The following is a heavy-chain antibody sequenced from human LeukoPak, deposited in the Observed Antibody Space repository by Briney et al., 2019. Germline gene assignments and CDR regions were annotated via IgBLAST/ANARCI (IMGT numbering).Heavy chain of an antibody. V-gene: IGHV6-1*01. CDR2: TYYRSTWLN. CDR3: ARDRLGMGY. J-gene: IGHJ4*02. Sequence: SQTLSLTCAISGDTVSSNTAAYNWLRLSPSRGLEWLGRTYYRSTWLNDYAPSVRGRITVSPDTSKNQFSLQLNSVTPEDTAVYYCARDRLGMGYWGQGTLVTVSS. CDR1: GDTVSSNTAA. D-gene: IGHD7-27*01.